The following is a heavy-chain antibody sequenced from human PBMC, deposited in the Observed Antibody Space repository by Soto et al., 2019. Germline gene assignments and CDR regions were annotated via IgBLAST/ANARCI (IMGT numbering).Heavy chain of an antibody. D-gene: IGHD3-22*01. V-gene: IGHV4-4*02. J-gene: IGHJ3*02. Sequence: PSETLSLTCAVSGGSISSSNWWSWVRQPPGKGLEWIGEIYHSGSTNYNPSLKSRVTISVDTSKNQFSLKLSSVTAADTAVYYCERDRYYDSSRHDAFAIWGQGTMVTVSS. CDR1: GGSISSSNW. CDR3: ERDRYYDSSRHDAFAI. CDR2: IYHSGST.